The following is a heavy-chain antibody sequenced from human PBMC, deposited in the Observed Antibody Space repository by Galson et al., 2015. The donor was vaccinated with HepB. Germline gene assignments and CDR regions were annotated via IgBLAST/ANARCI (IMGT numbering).Heavy chain of an antibody. Sequence: LRLSCAASGFTFSRYSMNWVRQAPGKGLEWVSYISSSSSPIYYAESVKGRFTVSRDNAKNSLYLQMNSLRADDTAVYYCVRDGDYNFWSGYYDNWGQGTLVTVSS. D-gene: IGHD3-3*01. V-gene: IGHV3-48*04. CDR3: VRDGDYNFWSGYYDN. CDR1: GFTFSRYS. CDR2: ISSSSSPI. J-gene: IGHJ4*02.